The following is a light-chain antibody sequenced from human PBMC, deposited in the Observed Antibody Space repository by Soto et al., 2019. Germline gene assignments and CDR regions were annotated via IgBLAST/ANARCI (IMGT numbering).Light chain of an antibody. CDR2: KGS. CDR3: CSYAGSSTFYV. J-gene: IGLJ1*01. V-gene: IGLV2-23*01. Sequence: QSVVAQPASVSGSPGQSITISCTGTASDVGSYNLVSWYQQHPGKAPKLVIYKGSERPSGDSNRFSGSKSGNTASLTISGFQAEDEADYYCCSYAGSSTFYVFGTGTKVTVL. CDR1: ASDVGSYNL.